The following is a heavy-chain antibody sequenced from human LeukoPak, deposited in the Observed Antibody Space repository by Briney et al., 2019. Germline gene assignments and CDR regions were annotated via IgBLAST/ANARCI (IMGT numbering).Heavy chain of an antibody. CDR3: ARTRTIFGVVIYYFDY. V-gene: IGHV4-4*07. Sequence: SETLSLTCTVSGGSISSYYWSWIRQPAGKGLEWIGRIYTSGSTNYNPSLKSRVTMSVDTSKSQFSLKLSSVTAADTAVYYCARTRTIFGVVIYYFDYWGQGTLVTVSS. CDR1: GGSISSYY. J-gene: IGHJ4*02. CDR2: IYTSGST. D-gene: IGHD3-3*01.